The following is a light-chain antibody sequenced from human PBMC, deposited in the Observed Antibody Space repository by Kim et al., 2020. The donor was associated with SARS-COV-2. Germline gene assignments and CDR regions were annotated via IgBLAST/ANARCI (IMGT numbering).Light chain of an antibody. CDR2: QDS. V-gene: IGLV3-1*01. CDR1: KLGDKY. J-gene: IGLJ3*02. CDR3: QAWDSSTWV. Sequence: VSPGQTASITCSGDKLGDKYACWYQQKPGQSPVLVIYQDSKRPSGIPERSSGSNSGNTATLTISGTQAMDEADYYCQAWDSSTWVFGGGTQLTVL.